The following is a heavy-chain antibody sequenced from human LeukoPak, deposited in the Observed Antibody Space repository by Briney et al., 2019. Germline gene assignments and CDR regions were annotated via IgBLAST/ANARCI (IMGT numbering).Heavy chain of an antibody. J-gene: IGHJ4*02. CDR1: GFAFDDFA. V-gene: IGHV3-49*04. CDR3: SRNGLVDFDY. CDR2: IRRRAYGGAA. Sequence: GGSLRLSCTTSGFAFDDFAMSWVRQPAGKGLEWVGFIRRRAYGGAAEYAASVKGRFIISRDDSKGIAYLQMNSLKTEDTAVYHCSRNGLVDFDYWGQGSRVLVSP.